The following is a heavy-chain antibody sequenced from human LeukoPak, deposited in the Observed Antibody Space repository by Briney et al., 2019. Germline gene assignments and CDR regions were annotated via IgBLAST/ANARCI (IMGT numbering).Heavy chain of an antibody. D-gene: IGHD3-16*01. CDR2: IYHTGST. V-gene: IGHV4-38-2*02. CDR3: ARDKMGGADY. CDR1: GYSISSAYY. J-gene: IGHJ4*02. Sequence: SETLSLTCAVSGYSISSAYYWGWMRQPPGKGLEWIGSIYHTGSTYYNPSLKSRVTISRDTSKNQFSLKLSSVTAADTAVHYCARDKMGGADYWGQGTLVTVSS.